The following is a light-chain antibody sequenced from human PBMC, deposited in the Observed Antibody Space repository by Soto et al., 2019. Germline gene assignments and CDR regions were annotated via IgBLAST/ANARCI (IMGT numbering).Light chain of an antibody. V-gene: IGLV1-44*01. CDR1: SSNIGSNN. CDR2: SNN. Sequence: QSVLTQAPSASGTPGQRVNISCSGSSSNIGSNNVNWYQQLPGTAPKLLIYSNNQRPSGVPDRFSGSKSGTSASLAISGLQSEDEADYYCEAWDDILNGVVFGGGTQLTVL. J-gene: IGLJ2*01. CDR3: EAWDDILNGVV.